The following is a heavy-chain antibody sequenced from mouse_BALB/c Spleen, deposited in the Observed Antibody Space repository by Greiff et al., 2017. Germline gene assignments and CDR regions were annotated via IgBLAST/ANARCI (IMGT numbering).Heavy chain of an antibody. Sequence: QVQLQQPGAELVRPGASVKLSCKASGYTFTSYWINWVKQRPGQGLEWIGNIYPSDSYTNYNQKFKDKATLTVDKSSSTAYMQLSSPTSEDSAVYYCTRSDTRYFDVWGAGTTVTVSS. J-gene: IGHJ1*01. D-gene: IGHD2-12*01. CDR2: IYPSDSYT. V-gene: IGHV1-69*02. CDR3: TRSDTRYFDV. CDR1: GYTFTSYW.